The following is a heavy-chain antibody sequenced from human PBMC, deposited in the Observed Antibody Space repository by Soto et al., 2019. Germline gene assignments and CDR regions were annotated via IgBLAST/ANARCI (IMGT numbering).Heavy chain of an antibody. V-gene: IGHV4-28*01. Sequence: QVQLQESGPGLVKPSDTLSLTCAVSGYSISSSNWWGWIRQPPGKGLEWIGYIYYSGTTYYNPSLKTRVTMSEDTSKNQSAPKLTSVTAVDTAVYYCARREIQGPIDYWGQGTLVTVSS. CDR3: ARREIQGPIDY. CDR2: IYYSGTT. CDR1: GYSISSSNW. D-gene: IGHD1-26*01. J-gene: IGHJ4*02.